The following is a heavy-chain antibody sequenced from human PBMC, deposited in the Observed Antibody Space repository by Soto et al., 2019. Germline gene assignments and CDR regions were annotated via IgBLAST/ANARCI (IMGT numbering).Heavy chain of an antibody. CDR3: ARGGAVVVPGAVDRHNWFDP. CDR2: VIPILGMA. Sequence: QVQLVQSGAEVKKPGSSVKVSCEASGGTFSGYSFSWVRQAPGQGLEWMGRVIPILGMANYAQKFQGRVTITADKSTSTVYMGLSSLRSEDTAVYYCARGGAVVVPGAVDRHNWFDPWGQGTLVTVSS. J-gene: IGHJ5*02. D-gene: IGHD2-2*01. V-gene: IGHV1-69*02. CDR1: GGTFSGYS.